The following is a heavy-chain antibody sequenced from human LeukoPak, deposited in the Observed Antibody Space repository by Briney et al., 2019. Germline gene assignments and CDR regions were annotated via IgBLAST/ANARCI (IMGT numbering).Heavy chain of an antibody. V-gene: IGHV1-2*02. CDR2: INPNSGGT. Sequence: ASVKVSCKASEYTFTGYYIHWVRQAPGQGLEWMGWINPNSGGTNYAQKFQGRVTMTRDTSISTAYMELSRLRSDDTAVYYCAGLWFGELTPYDAFDIWGQGTMVTVSS. J-gene: IGHJ3*02. D-gene: IGHD3-10*01. CDR1: EYTFTGYY. CDR3: AGLWFGELTPYDAFDI.